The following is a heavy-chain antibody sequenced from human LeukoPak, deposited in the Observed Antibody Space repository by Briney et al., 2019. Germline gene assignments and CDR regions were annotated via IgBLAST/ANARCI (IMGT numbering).Heavy chain of an antibody. D-gene: IGHD4-23*01. Sequence: GGSLRLSCAVSGFTFSDYWMHRVRQASGKGLVWISRINTDGSVTDYADSVKGRFTISRDNAKNPLYLQMNSLITEDTALYYCTRSFGGSGDYWGQGTLVTVSS. CDR3: TRSFGGSGDY. CDR1: GFTFSDYW. V-gene: IGHV3-74*01. CDR2: INTDGSVT. J-gene: IGHJ4*02.